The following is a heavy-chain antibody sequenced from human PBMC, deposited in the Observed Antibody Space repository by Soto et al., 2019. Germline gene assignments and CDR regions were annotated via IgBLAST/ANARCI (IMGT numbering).Heavy chain of an antibody. CDR1: GFTFSSYW. CDR3: TRDKVGYSSSSYYYYYGMDV. Sequence: GGSLRLSCAASGFTFSSYWMSWVRQAPGKGLEWVANIKQDGSEKYYVDSVKGRFTTSRDNAKNSLYLQMNSLRAEDTAVYYCTRDKVGYSSSSYYYYYGMDVWGQGTTVTVSS. J-gene: IGHJ6*02. V-gene: IGHV3-7*01. CDR2: IKQDGSEK. D-gene: IGHD6-6*01.